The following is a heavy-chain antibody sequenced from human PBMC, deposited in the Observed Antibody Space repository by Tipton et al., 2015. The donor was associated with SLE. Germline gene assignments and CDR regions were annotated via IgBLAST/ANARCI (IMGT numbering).Heavy chain of an antibody. CDR3: AKGNYDSSGYYSEYYYYGMDV. D-gene: IGHD3-22*01. J-gene: IGHJ6*02. CDR1: GFTFSSYG. CDR2: IRYDGSNK. V-gene: IGHV3-30*02. Sequence: SLRLSCAASGFTFSSYGMHWVRQAPGKGLEWVAFIRYDGSNKYYADSVKGRFTISRDNSKNTLYLQMNSLRAEDTAVYYCAKGNYDSSGYYSEYYYYGMDVWGQGTTVTVSS.